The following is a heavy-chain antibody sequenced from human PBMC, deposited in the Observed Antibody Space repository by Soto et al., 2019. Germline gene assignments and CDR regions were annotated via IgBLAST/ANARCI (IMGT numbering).Heavy chain of an antibody. D-gene: IGHD2-2*01. CDR2: IIPIFGTA. V-gene: IGHV1-69*01. CDR1: GGTFSSYA. J-gene: IGHJ6*02. Sequence: QVQLVQSGAEVKKPGSSVKVSCKASGGTFSSYAISWVRQAPGQGLEWMGGIIPIFGTANYAQKFQGRVTITADESTSTAYMELSRLRSEDTAMYYCASGRPGPAAIGGAYYYYYGMDVWGQGTKVTVSS. CDR3: ASGRPGPAAIGGAYYYYYGMDV.